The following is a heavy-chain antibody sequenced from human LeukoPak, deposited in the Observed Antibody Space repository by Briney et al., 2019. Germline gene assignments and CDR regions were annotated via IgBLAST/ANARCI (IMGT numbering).Heavy chain of an antibody. J-gene: IGHJ4*02. CDR1: GFPFSDYY. Sequence: GGSLRLSCAASGFPFSDYYMSWIRQAPGKGLEWVSYISSSGSTIYYADSVKGRFTISRDNAKNSLYLQMNSLRAEDTAVYYCGRVAKYYYGSETYYFFEHWGQGTPVTASS. CDR2: ISSSGSTI. V-gene: IGHV3-11*04. CDR3: GRVAKYYYGSETYYFFEH. D-gene: IGHD3-10*01.